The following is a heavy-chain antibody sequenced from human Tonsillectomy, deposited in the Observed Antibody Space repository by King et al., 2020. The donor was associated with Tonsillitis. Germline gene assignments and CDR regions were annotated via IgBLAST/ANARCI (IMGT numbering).Heavy chain of an antibody. CDR3: ARDSYYGPEGDYYYGMDV. Sequence: VQLVESGGGLVQPGGSLRLSCAASGFTFSSYSMNWVRQAPGKGLEWVSYISSSSSTIYYADSVKGRFTISRDNAKNSLYLQMNSLRAEDTAVYYCARDSYYGPEGDYYYGMDVWGQGTTVTVSS. V-gene: IGHV3-48*01. CDR2: ISSSSSTI. D-gene: IGHD3-22*01. J-gene: IGHJ6*02. CDR1: GFTFSSYS.